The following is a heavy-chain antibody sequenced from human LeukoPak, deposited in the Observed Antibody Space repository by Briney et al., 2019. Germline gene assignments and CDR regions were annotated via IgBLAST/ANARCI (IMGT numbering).Heavy chain of an antibody. D-gene: IGHD4-17*01. V-gene: IGHV1-69*05. CDR1: GGTFSNYA. CDR2: IIPIFGTA. Sequence: SVKVSCKASGGTFSNYAISWVRQAPGQGLEWMGGIIPIFGTANYAQKFQGRVTITTDESTSTAYMELSSLRSEDTAVYYCAGADRHDYGEDYWGQGTLVTVSS. CDR3: AGADRHDYGEDY. J-gene: IGHJ4*02.